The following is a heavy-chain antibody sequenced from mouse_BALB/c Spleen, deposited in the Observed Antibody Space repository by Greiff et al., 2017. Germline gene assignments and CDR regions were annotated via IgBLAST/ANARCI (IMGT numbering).Heavy chain of an antibody. V-gene: IGHV1-14*01. J-gene: IGHJ2*01. CDR3: ARSGNHGGYYFDY. D-gene: IGHD2-1*01. CDR2: INPYNDGT. Sequence: VQLQQSGPELVKPGASVKMSCKASGYTFTSYVMHWVKQKPGQGLEWIGYINPYNDGTKYNEKFKGKATLTSDKSSSTAYMELSSLTSEDSAVYYCARSGNHGGYYFDYWGQGTTLTVSS. CDR1: GYTFTSYV.